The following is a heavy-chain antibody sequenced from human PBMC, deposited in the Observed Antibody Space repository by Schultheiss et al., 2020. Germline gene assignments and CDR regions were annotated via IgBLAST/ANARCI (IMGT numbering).Heavy chain of an antibody. V-gene: IGHV3-23*01. Sequence: GESLKISCTASGFTFSTYALSWVRQAPGKGLEWVSDINGSDDNEHYADSVRGRFIISRDNAKNTLFLQMNSLRAEDTAIYYCARDRGSSGCVDYWGQGTLVTVSS. CDR3: ARDRGSSGCVDY. D-gene: IGHD3-22*01. CDR2: INGSDDNE. J-gene: IGHJ4*02. CDR1: GFTFSTYA.